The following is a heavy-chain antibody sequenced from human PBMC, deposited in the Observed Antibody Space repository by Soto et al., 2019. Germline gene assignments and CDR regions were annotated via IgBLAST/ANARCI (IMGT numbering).Heavy chain of an antibody. V-gene: IGHV1-8*01. CDR1: GYTFTSYD. Sequence: QVQLVQSGAEVKKPGASVKVSCKASGYTFTSYDINWVRQATGQGLEWMGWMNPNSGDTGYTQKFQGRVTMTRDTSISTAYMELSSLRSEDTALYYCARGGFGSGSYFDYWAQGTLVTVSS. CDR2: MNPNSGDT. CDR3: ARGGFGSGSYFDY. D-gene: IGHD3-10*01. J-gene: IGHJ4*02.